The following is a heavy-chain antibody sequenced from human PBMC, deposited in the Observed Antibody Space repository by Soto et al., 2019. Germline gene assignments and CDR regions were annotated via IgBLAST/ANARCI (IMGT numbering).Heavy chain of an antibody. D-gene: IGHD4-17*01. CDR3: ARGETTYHYYYGMDV. J-gene: IGHJ6*02. Sequence: ASVTVSCKASGYTFTGYYMHWVRQAPGQGLEWMGWINPNSGGTNYAQKFQGRVTMTRDTSISTAYMELSRLRSDDTAVYYCARGETTYHYYYGMDVWGQGTTVTVSS. CDR2: INPNSGGT. CDR1: GYTFTGYY. V-gene: IGHV1-2*02.